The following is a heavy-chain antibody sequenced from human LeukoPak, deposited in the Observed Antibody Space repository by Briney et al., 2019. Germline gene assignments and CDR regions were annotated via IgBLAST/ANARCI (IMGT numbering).Heavy chain of an antibody. V-gene: IGHV3-7*01. CDR3: ARQDYGYSAF. J-gene: IGHJ4*02. CDR1: GFTFSSYW. Sequence: GGSLRLSCATSGFTFSSYWMSWVRQAPGKGLEWVANIKQDGSEKYFVDSVKGRFTISRDNAKNSLFLHMNSLRAEDTAVYYCARQDYGYSAFWGQGTLATVSS. D-gene: IGHD4-17*01. CDR2: IKQDGSEK.